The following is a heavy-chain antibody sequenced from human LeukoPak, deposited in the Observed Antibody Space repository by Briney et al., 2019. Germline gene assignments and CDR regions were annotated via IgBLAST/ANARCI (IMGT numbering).Heavy chain of an antibody. CDR1: GGSISSYY. V-gene: IGHV4-59*08. CDR2: IYYSGST. D-gene: IGHD6-19*01. Sequence: SETLSLTCTVSGGSISSYYWSWIRQPPGKGLEWIGYIYYSGSTNYNPSLKSRVTISVDTSKNQFSLKLSSVTAADTAVYYCARSAGYSSGWYDYWAQGTLVTVSS. J-gene: IGHJ4*02. CDR3: ARSAGYSSGWYDY.